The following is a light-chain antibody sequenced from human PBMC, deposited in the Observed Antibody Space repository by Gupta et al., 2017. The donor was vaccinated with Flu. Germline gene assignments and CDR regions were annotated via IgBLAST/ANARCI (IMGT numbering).Light chain of an antibody. CDR3: QQSYSTPIT. CDR2: AAS. V-gene: IGKV1-39*01. CDR1: QSISSY. Sequence: DIQMPQPPSSLSASVGDRVTITCRASQSISSYLNWYQQKPGKAPKLLIYAASSLQSGVPSRFSGSGSGTDFTLTISSLQPEDFATYYCQQSYSTPITFGQGTRLEIK. J-gene: IGKJ5*01.